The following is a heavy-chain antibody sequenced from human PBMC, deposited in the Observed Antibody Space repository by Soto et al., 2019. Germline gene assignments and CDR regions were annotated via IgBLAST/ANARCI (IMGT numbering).Heavy chain of an antibody. V-gene: IGHV1-69*13. CDR2: IIPIFGTA. D-gene: IGHD3-3*01. J-gene: IGHJ6*02. CDR1: GGTFSCYA. Sequence: SVKVSCKASGGTFSCYAIGWVRQAPGQGLEWMGGIIPIFGTANYAQKFQGRVTITADESTSTAYMELSSLRSEDTAVYYCARIQLRFLEWSRMDVWGQETTVTVSS. CDR3: ARIQLRFLEWSRMDV.